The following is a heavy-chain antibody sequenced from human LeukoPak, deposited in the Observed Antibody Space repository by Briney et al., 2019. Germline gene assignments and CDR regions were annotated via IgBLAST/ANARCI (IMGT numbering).Heavy chain of an antibody. CDR1: GFTFDDYA. J-gene: IGHJ4*02. CDR2: ISWNSGSI. V-gene: IGHV3-9*01. D-gene: IGHD6-13*01. CDR3: ARALAAAGTFYFDY. Sequence: PGGSLRLSCAASGFTFDDYAMHWVRQAPGKGLEWVSGISWNSGSIGYADSVKGRFTISRDNAKNSLYLQMNSLRAEDTAVYYCARALAAAGTFYFDYWGQGTLVTVSS.